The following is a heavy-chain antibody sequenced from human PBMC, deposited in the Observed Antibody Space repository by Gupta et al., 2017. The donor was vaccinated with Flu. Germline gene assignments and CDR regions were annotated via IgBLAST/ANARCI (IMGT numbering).Heavy chain of an antibody. J-gene: IGHJ4*02. CDR2: IKTGGTT. D-gene: IGHD3-16*02. V-gene: IGHV3-15*01. Sequence: VQLVESGVGLVKPGGYLSLLCAASGFGFSGPCMRWVRQAPGTGLEWVGHIKTGGTTDYAAPVKGRFTFSRDDSQNMVYLQMNSLKSEDTAVYYCTARSTLGGVIVHSFWGQGTLVTVSS. CDR3: TARSTLGGVIVHSF. CDR1: GFGFSGPC.